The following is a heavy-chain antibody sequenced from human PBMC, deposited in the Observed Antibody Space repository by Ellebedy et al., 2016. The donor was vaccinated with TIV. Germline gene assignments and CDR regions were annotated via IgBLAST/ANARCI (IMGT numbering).Heavy chain of an antibody. CDR2: ISTSQGT. D-gene: IGHD3-10*01. J-gene: IGHJ5*02. Sequence: SETLSLXXSVSGASIGSYIWYWIRQPPGKGLEWIARISTSQGTLYNPSLKNRATLSLDTSMNQFSLNLKSVTAEDTAVYHCARRVRSDRPVAQENWFGPWGQGILVTISS. V-gene: IGHV4-4*07. CDR1: GASIGSYI. CDR3: ARRVRSDRPVAQENWFGP.